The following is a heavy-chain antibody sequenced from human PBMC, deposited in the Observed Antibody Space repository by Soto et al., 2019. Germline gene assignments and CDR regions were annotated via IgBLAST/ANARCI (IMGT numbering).Heavy chain of an antibody. Sequence: QVQLQQWGAGLLKPSETLSLTCAVYGGSFSGYYWSWIRQPPGKGLEWIGEINHSGSTNYNPSLKSRVTISVDTSKTQFSLKLSSVTAADTAVYYCARNRITMVRGRNWFDPWGQGTLVTVSS. V-gene: IGHV4-34*01. CDR3: ARNRITMVRGRNWFDP. CDR1: GGSFSGYY. D-gene: IGHD3-10*01. J-gene: IGHJ5*02. CDR2: INHSGST.